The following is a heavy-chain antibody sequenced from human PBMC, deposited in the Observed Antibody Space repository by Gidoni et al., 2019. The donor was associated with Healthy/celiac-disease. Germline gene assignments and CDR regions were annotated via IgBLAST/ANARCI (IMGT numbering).Heavy chain of an antibody. V-gene: IGHV3-33*01. D-gene: IGHD2-8*01. CDR1: GFTFSSYG. CDR3: ARSDKMLYAGPDKRYYYYYGMDV. Sequence: QVQLVESGGGVVQPGRSLRLSCAASGFTFSSYGMHWVRQAPGKGLEWVAVIWYDGSNKYYADSVKGRFTISRDNSKNTLYLQMNSLRAEDTAVYYCARSDKMLYAGPDKRYYYYYGMDVWGQGTTVTVSS. CDR2: IWYDGSNK. J-gene: IGHJ6*02.